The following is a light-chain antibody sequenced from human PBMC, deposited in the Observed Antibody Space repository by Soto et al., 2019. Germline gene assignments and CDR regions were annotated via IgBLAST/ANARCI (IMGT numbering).Light chain of an antibody. CDR1: QTVRNNY. CDR2: DAS. V-gene: IGKV3-20*01. J-gene: IGKJ4*01. CDR3: QQFSSYPLT. Sequence: EFVLTQSPGTLSLSPGERATLSCRASQTVRNNYLAWYQQKPGQAPRLLIYDASSRATDIPDRFSGGGSGTDFTPTISRLEPEDFAVYYCQQFSSYPLTFGGGTKADIK.